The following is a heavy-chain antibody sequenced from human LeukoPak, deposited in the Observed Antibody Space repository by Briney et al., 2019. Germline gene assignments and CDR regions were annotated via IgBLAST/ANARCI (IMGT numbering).Heavy chain of an antibody. J-gene: IGHJ4*02. CDR1: GGSISSSSYY. Sequence: SETLSLTCTVSGGSISSSSYYWGWIRQPPGRGLEWIGYIYTSGSTNYNPSLKSRVTISVDTSKNQFSLKLSSVTAADTAVYYCARLMVRGAVMGTFDYWGQGTLVTVSS. V-gene: IGHV4-61*05. CDR3: ARLMVRGAVMGTFDY. CDR2: IYTSGST. D-gene: IGHD3-10*01.